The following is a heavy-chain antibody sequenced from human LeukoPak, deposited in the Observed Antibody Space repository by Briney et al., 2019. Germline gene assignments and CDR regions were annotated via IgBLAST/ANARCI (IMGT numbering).Heavy chain of an antibody. CDR3: ASNGYPYNWFDP. V-gene: IGHV1-46*03. D-gene: IGHD3-22*01. Sequence: GASVKVSCKASGYTFTSYYMHWVRQAPGQGLEWMGIINPSGGSTSYAQKFQGRVTMTRDTSTSTVYMELSSLRSEDTAVYYCASNGYPYNWFDPWGPGTLVTVSS. CDR1: GYTFTSYY. J-gene: IGHJ5*02. CDR2: INPSGGST.